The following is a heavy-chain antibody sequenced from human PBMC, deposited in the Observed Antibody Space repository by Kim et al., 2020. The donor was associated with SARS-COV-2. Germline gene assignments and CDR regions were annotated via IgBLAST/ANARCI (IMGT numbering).Heavy chain of an antibody. J-gene: IGHJ4*02. Sequence: SETLSLTCTVSGGSISSSSYYWGWIRQPPGKGLEWIGSIYYSGSTYYNPSLKSRVTISVDTSKNQFSLKLSSVTAADTAVYYCARARGYYYGSGSQRYFDYWGQGTLVTVSS. D-gene: IGHD3-10*01. CDR3: ARARGYYYGSGSQRYFDY. CDR2: IYYSGST. V-gene: IGHV4-39*01. CDR1: GGSISSSSYY.